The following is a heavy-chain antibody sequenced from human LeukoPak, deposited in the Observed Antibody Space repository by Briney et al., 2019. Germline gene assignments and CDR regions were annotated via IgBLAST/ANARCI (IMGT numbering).Heavy chain of an antibody. V-gene: IGHV1-69*13. J-gene: IGHJ5*01. CDR3: AIETAMVTTYPNNGFDS. CDR2: IIPIFGTA. D-gene: IGHD4-17*01. Sequence: ASVKVSCKASGCTFTSYAISWVRQAPGQGLEWMGGIIPIFGTANYAPKFPRRVTMTADESTSTAYLELSGLRSEDTAVYYCAIETAMVTTYPNNGFDSWGQGTRVTVSS. CDR1: GCTFTSYA.